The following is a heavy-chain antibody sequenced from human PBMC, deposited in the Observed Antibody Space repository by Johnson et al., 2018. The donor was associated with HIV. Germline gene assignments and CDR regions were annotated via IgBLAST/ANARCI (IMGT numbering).Heavy chain of an antibody. CDR2: ISSSGSTI. Sequence: QVQLVESGGGLVQPGGSLRLSCAASGFTFSDYYMSWIRQAPGKGLEWISYISSSGSTIYYADSVKGRFTISRDNAKNSLYLQMNSLRAEDTAVYYCATRDPTHRPGVFDIWGQGTMVTISS. CDR1: GFTFSDYY. J-gene: IGHJ3*02. D-gene: IGHD1-14*01. V-gene: IGHV3-11*04. CDR3: ATRDPTHRPGVFDI.